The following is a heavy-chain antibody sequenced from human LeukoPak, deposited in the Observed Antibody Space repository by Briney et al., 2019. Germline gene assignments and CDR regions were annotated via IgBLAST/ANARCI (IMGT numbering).Heavy chain of an antibody. CDR3: AKVGTSCYAAYY. V-gene: IGHV3-23*01. CDR1: GFTFSSYA. J-gene: IGHJ4*02. Sequence: GGSLRPSCAAFGFTFSSYAMSWVRQAPGKGLEWVSAISGSGGSTYYADSVKGRFTISRDNSKNTLYLQMNSLRAEDTAVYYCAKVGTSCYAAYYWGQGTLVTVSS. D-gene: IGHD2-2*01. CDR2: ISGSGGST.